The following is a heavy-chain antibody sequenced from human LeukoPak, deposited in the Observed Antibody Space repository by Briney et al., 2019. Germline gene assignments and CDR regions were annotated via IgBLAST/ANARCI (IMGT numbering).Heavy chain of an antibody. Sequence: KASETLSLTCAVYGGSFSGYYWSWIRQPPGKGLEWIGEINHSGSTNYNPSLKSRVTISVDTSKNQFSLKLSSVTAADTAVYYCAREGGSSWYSRDFYYIDVWGKGTTVTVSS. CDR3: AREGGSSWYSRDFYYIDV. V-gene: IGHV4-34*01. CDR2: INHSGST. CDR1: GGSFSGYY. D-gene: IGHD6-13*01. J-gene: IGHJ6*03.